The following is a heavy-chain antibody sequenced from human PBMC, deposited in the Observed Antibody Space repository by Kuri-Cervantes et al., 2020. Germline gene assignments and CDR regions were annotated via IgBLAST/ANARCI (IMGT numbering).Heavy chain of an antibody. D-gene: IGHD6-19*01. CDR1: GFTFSSYA. V-gene: IGHV3-30-3*01. CDR2: ISYDGSNK. Sequence: GESLKISCAASGFTFSSYAMHWVRQAPGKGLEWVAVISYDGSNKYYADSVKGRFTISRDNSKNTLYLQMNSLRAEDTAVYYCARGAADKWLAPDYWGQGTLVTVSS. CDR3: ARGAADKWLAPDY. J-gene: IGHJ4*02.